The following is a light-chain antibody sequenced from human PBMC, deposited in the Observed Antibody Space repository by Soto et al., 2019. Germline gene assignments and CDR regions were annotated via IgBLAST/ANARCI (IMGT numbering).Light chain of an antibody. CDR1: SSDVGGYNY. CDR3: SSYTSSSTLV. Sequence: QSALTQPASVSGSPGQSITISCTGTSSDVGGYNYVSWYQQLPGKAPKLMIYEVSNRPSGVSDRFSGSKSGNTASLTISGLQAEDEADDYCSSYTSSSTLVFGGGTKVTVL. CDR2: EVS. J-gene: IGLJ3*02. V-gene: IGLV2-14*01.